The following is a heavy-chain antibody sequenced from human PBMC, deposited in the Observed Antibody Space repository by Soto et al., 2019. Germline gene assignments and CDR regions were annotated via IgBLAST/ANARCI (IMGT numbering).Heavy chain of an antibody. V-gene: IGHV3-74*01. CDR2: INSDGSST. Sequence: GGSLRLSCAASRFTFSSYWMYWVRQAPGKGLVWVSRINSDGSSTGYADSVKGRFTVSRDNAKKTLYLQMSSLRAEDTAVYYCAQSYCVGDCYSLDCWGQGTLVTVSS. J-gene: IGHJ4*02. CDR1: RFTFSSYW. CDR3: AQSYCVGDCYSLDC. D-gene: IGHD2-21*01.